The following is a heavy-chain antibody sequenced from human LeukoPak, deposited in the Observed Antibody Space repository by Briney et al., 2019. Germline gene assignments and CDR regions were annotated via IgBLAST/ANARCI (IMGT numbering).Heavy chain of an antibody. CDR2: IYYSGST. D-gene: IGHD6-6*01. J-gene: IGHJ6*02. V-gene: IGHV4-31*03. Sequence: PSQTLSLTCTVSGGSISSGGYYWSWIRQHPGTGLEWIGYIYYSGSTYYNPSLKSRVTISVDTSKNQFSLKLSSVTAADTAVYYCARVSSSSSNYYYGMDVWGQGTTVTVSS. CDR1: GGSISSGGYY. CDR3: ARVSSSSSNYYYGMDV.